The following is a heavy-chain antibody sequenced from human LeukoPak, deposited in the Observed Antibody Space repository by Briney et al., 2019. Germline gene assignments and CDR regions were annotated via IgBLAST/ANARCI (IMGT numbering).Heavy chain of an antibody. CDR2: ISGTSSTI. J-gene: IGHJ6*02. Sequence: GGSLRLSRAASGFSFNNYYMNWVRQAPGKGLEWLSYISGTSSTIYYADSVKGRFTISRDNAKNSLYLQMNSLRAEDTAVYYCAREHNYYYGMDVWGQGTTVTVSS. CDR3: AREHNYYYGMDV. V-gene: IGHV3-48*01. CDR1: GFSFNNYY.